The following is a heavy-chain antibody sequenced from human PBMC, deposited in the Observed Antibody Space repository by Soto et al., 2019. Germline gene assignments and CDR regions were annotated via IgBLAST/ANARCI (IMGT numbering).Heavy chain of an antibody. CDR1: GYTFTSYG. CDR3: ATPSLGGYGSWFDY. CDR2: ISAYNGKT. Sequence: ASVKVSCKASGYTFTSYGISWVRQAPGQGLEWMGWISAYNGKTNYAQKLQGRVTMTTDTSTNTAYMELSSLRSEDTAVYYCATPSLGGYGSWFDYWGQGTLVTVSS. J-gene: IGHJ4*02. D-gene: IGHD4-17*01. V-gene: IGHV1-18*01.